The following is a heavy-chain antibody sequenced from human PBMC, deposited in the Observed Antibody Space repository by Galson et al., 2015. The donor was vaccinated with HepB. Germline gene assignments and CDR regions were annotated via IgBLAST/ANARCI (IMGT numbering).Heavy chain of an antibody. Sequence: PALVKPTQTLTLTCTFSGFSLSTSGMCVSWIRQPPGKALEWLARIDWDDDKYYSTSLTTRLTISKDTAKNQVVLTMTNMDPVDTATYYCARTITGTTGRSVVYWGQGTLVTVSS. J-gene: IGHJ4*02. V-gene: IGHV2-70*11. CDR2: IDWDDDK. D-gene: IGHD1-20*01. CDR1: GFSLSTSGMC. CDR3: ARTITGTTGRSVVY.